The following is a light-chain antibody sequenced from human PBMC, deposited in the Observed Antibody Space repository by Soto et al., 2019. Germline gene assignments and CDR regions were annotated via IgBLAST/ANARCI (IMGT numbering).Light chain of an antibody. J-gene: IGKJ1*01. Sequence: IVMTQSPGTLSVSPGDRATLPCRASQRVXNNLSWFETKPGQATRLLIXGEATRATGIPARFSGSGSGTAFTLTISSLQSEDFAFYYCQQYNDWPTWTFGQGTKVDIK. CDR1: QRVXNN. CDR3: QQYNDWPTWT. CDR2: GEA. V-gene: IGKV3-15*01.